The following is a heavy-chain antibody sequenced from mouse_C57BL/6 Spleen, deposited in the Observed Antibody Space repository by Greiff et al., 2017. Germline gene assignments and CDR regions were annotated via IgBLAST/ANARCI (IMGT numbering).Heavy chain of an antibody. J-gene: IGHJ4*01. V-gene: IGHV8-12*01. D-gene: IGHD1-1*02. CDR1: GFSLSTSGMG. CDR2: IYWDDDK. Sequence: QVTLKESGPGILQSSQTLSLTCSFSGFSLSTSGMGVSWIRQPSGKGLELLAHIYWDDDKRYNPSLKSRLTISKDTSRNQVFLKITSVDTADTATYYCARRRGSYDAMDYWGQGTSVTVSS. CDR3: ARRRGSYDAMDY.